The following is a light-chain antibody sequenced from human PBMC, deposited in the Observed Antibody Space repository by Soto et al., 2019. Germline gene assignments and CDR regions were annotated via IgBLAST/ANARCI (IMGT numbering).Light chain of an antibody. CDR3: SSYTSSSTLGV. Sequence: QSALTQPASVSGSPGQSITISCTGTSSDVGVYNYVSWYQQHPGKAPKLMIYDVSNRPSGVSNRFSGSKSGNTASLTISGLQDDDEADYYCSSYTSSSTLGVFGGGTKLTVL. J-gene: IGLJ2*01. CDR1: SSDVGVYNY. V-gene: IGLV2-14*01. CDR2: DVS.